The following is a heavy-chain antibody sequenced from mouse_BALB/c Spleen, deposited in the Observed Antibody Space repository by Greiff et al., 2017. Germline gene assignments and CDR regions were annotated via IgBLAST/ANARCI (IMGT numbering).Heavy chain of an antibody. V-gene: IGHV1S126*01. Sequence: VQLQQSGPELEKPGASVKISCKASGYSFTSYWMNWVKQRPGQGLEWIGMIHPSDSETRLNQKFKDKATLTVDKSSSTAYMQLSSPTSEESAVYYCARRDGYYGGFDYWGQGTTLTVSS. J-gene: IGHJ2*01. CDR3: ARRDGYYGGFDY. CDR1: GYSFTSYW. D-gene: IGHD2-3*01. CDR2: IHPSDSET.